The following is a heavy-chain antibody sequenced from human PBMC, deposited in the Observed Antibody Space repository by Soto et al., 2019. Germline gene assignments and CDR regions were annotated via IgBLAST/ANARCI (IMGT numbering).Heavy chain of an antibody. CDR3: ARGQSYYYDSSGYYLGSYYFDY. V-gene: IGHV1-69*13. CDR1: GGTFSSYA. J-gene: IGHJ4*01. CDR2: IIPIFGTA. D-gene: IGHD3-22*01. Sequence: ASVKVSCKASGGTFSSYAISWVRQAPGQGLEWMGGIIPIFGTANYAQKFQGRVTITADESTSTAYMELSSLRSEDTAVYYCARGQSYYYDSSGYYLGSYYFDYWG.